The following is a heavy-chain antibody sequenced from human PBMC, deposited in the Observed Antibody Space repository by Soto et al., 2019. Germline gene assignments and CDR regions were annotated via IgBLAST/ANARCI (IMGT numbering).Heavy chain of an antibody. CDR2: ISSSGSTI. CDR1: GFTFSDYY. V-gene: IGHV3-11*01. J-gene: IGHJ4*02. Sequence: GGSLRLSCAASGFTFSDYYMSWIRQAPGKGLEWVSYISSSGSTIYYADSVKGRFTISRDNAKNSLYLQMNSLRAEDTAMYYCARDRRYYYDSSGPYYDYWGQGTLVTVSS. CDR3: ARDRRYYYDSSGPYYDY. D-gene: IGHD3-22*01.